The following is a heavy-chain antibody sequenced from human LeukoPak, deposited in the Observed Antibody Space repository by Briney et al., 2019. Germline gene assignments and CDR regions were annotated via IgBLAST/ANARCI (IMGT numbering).Heavy chain of an antibody. CDR1: GFTVSSNY. CDR3: AWRLNYYDSSGYSMVVDY. Sequence: PGGSLRLSCAASGFTVSSNYMSWVRQAPGKGLEWVSVIYSGGSTYYADSVKGRFTISRDNSKNTLYLQMNSLRAEDTAVYYCAWRLNYYDSSGYSMVVDYWGQGTLVTVFS. D-gene: IGHD3-22*01. V-gene: IGHV3-66*01. CDR2: IYSGGST. J-gene: IGHJ4*02.